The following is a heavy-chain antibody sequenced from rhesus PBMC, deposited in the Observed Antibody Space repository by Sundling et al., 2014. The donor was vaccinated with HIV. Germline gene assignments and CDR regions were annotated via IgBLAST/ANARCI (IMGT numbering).Heavy chain of an antibody. CDR3: ARLEQLDIYKY. V-gene: IGHV4-65*02. Sequence: QVQLQESGPGLVKYSETLSLTCVVFGAPISNSNWWNWIRQPPGKGLEWIGSIYGGDARTYYQPSLKNQVTISIDTSMNQFSLEVSSVTAADTAVYYCARLEQLDIYKYWGQGVLVTVSS. D-gene: IGHD1-26*01. CDR1: GAPISNSNW. J-gene: IGHJ4*01. CDR2: IYGGDART.